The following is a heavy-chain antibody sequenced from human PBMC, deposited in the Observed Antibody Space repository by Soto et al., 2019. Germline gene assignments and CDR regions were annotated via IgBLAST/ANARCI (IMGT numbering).Heavy chain of an antibody. V-gene: IGHV4-59*01. Sequence: PSETLSLTCNVSGGSIRSYYWNWIRQPPGKTLEWIGDVDYSGSANYNPSLKSRVTISVDMSRNQFSLKLNSVTAADTAVYYCARGSMVRGPTPFDYWGQGTLVTVSS. CDR2: VDYSGSA. J-gene: IGHJ4*02. D-gene: IGHD3-10*01. CDR1: GGSIRSYY. CDR3: ARGSMVRGPTPFDY.